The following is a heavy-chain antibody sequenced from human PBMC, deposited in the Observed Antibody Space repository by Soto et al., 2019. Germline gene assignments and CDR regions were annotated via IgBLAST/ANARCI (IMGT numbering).Heavy chain of an antibody. D-gene: IGHD3-3*01. V-gene: IGHV4-34*01. CDR1: GGSFSGYY. CDR3: ARGLSVLRFLGWGKDGFDI. CDR2: INHSGST. J-gene: IGHJ3*02. Sequence: SETLSLTCAVYGGSFSGYYWSWIRQPPSKELEWIGEINHSGSTNYNPSLKSRFTISVDTSKNQFPLKLSSVAAADTAVYYCARGLSVLRFLGWGKDGFDIWGQGTMVTGSS.